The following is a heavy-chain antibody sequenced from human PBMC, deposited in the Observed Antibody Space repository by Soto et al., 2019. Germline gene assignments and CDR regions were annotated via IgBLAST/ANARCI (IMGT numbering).Heavy chain of an antibody. CDR2: IYYSGST. CDR1: GCSISSGDYY. J-gene: IGHJ4*02. CDR3: ARGVRVRLGELSPGDY. D-gene: IGHD3-16*02. V-gene: IGHV4-30-4*01. Sequence: SETLSLTCTVSGCSISSGDYYWSWIRQPPGKGLEWIGYIYYSGSTYYNPSLKSRVTISVDTSKNQFSLKLSSVTAADTAVYYCARGVRVRLGELSPGDYWGQGTLVTVSS.